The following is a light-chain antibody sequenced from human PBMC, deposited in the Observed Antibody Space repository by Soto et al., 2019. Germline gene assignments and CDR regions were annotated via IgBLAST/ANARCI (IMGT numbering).Light chain of an antibody. J-gene: IGLJ1*01. CDR3: SSYTSSSSYV. V-gene: IGLV2-14*01. Sequence: QSALTQPASVSGSPGQSITISCTGTSSDVGGYNYVSWHQQQPGKAPKRMIYDVSNRPSGVSTRFSGSKSGNTASLPISGLQAEDVADYYCSSYTSSSSYVFGTGTKLTVL. CDR2: DVS. CDR1: SSDVGGYNY.